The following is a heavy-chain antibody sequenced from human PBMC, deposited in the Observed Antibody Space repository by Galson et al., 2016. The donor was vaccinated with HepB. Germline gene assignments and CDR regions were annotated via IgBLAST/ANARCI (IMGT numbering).Heavy chain of an antibody. J-gene: IGHJ4*02. D-gene: IGHD1-1*01. CDR1: GYSLTAYH. CDR2: IAPNSGVT. Sequence: SVKVSCKASGYSLTAYHIHWVRQARGQGLEWVGKIAPNSGVTTYAENFQGRVTLTRDTSINTAYMDLTSLTSDDTAVYYCVRENWHFDYWGQGTLVTVSS. CDR3: VRENWHFDY. V-gene: IGHV1-2*02.